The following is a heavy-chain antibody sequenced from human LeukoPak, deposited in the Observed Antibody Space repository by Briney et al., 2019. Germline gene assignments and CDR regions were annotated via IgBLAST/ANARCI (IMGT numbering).Heavy chain of an antibody. CDR2: IWYDGSNK. CDR3: ARGAKRQTTATFLYYFDY. Sequence: GRSPRLSCAASGFTFSSYGMHWVRQAPGKGLEWVAVIWYDGSNKYYADSVKGRFTISRDNSKNTLYLQMNSLRAEDTAVYYCARGAKRQTTATFLYYFDYWGQGTLVTVSS. CDR1: GFTFSSYG. D-gene: IGHD4-17*01. J-gene: IGHJ4*02. V-gene: IGHV3-33*01.